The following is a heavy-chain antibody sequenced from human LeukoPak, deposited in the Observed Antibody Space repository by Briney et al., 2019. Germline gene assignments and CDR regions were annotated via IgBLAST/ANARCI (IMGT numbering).Heavy chain of an antibody. CDR1: GGTFSSYA. Sequence: ASVKVSCKASGGTFSSYAISWVRQAPGQGLEWVGGIIPIFGTANYAQKFQGRVTITADKSTSTAYMELSSLRSEDKAVYYCARGPRTTGTTYYYYGMDVWGKGTTVTVSS. V-gene: IGHV1-69*06. CDR2: IIPIFGTA. J-gene: IGHJ6*04. D-gene: IGHD1-1*01. CDR3: ARGPRTTGTTYYYYGMDV.